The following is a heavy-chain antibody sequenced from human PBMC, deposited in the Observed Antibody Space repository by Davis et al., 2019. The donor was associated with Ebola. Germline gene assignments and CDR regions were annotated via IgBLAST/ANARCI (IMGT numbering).Heavy chain of an antibody. CDR2: IYYSGST. J-gene: IGHJ6*02. CDR1: GGSISSSSYY. V-gene: IGHV4-39*01. CDR3: HGQYGMDV. Sequence: GSLRLSCTVSGGSISSSSYYWGWIRQPPGKGLEWIGSIYYSGSTYYNPSLKSRVTISVDTSKNQFSLKLSSVTAADTAVYYCHGQYGMDVWGQGTTVTVSS.